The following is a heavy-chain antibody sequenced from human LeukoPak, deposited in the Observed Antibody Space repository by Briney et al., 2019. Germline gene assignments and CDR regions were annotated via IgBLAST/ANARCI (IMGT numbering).Heavy chain of an antibody. CDR3: AREREYYYMDV. Sequence: PSETLSLTCTVSNDPISGDYFWAWIRQAPGKGLDYLGSVSHSGDTFYNPSLKTRVSISVDTSKNLFSLKLTSVTAADTAIYYCAREREYYYMDVWGKGTTVSVSS. V-gene: IGHV4-38-2*02. CDR2: VSHSGDT. J-gene: IGHJ6*03. CDR1: NDPISGDYF.